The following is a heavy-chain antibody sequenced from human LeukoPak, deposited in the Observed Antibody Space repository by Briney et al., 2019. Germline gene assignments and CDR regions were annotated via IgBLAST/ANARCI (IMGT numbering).Heavy chain of an antibody. J-gene: IGHJ4*02. Sequence: ASVKVSCKASGYTFTSYAIHWVRQAPGQRLEWMGWISAGNGNTKYSQNFQGRVTFISNTSATTAFMELSSLRSEDAAVYYCARGYSSVGNYWGQGTLVTVSS. V-gene: IGHV1-3*01. D-gene: IGHD6-19*01. CDR1: GYTFTSYA. CDR3: ARGYSSVGNY. CDR2: ISAGNGNT.